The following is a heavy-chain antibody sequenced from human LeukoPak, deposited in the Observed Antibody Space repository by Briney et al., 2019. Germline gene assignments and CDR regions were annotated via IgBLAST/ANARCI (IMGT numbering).Heavy chain of an antibody. Sequence: GRSLRLSCAASGFTFSSYGMHWVRQAPGKGLEWVAVIWYDGSNKYYADSVKGRFTISRDNSKNTLYQQMNSLRAEDTAVYYCARAAPILVINYWGQGTLVTVSS. J-gene: IGHJ4*02. V-gene: IGHV3-33*01. CDR1: GFTFSSYG. CDR2: IWYDGSNK. D-gene: IGHD3-9*01. CDR3: ARAAPILVINY.